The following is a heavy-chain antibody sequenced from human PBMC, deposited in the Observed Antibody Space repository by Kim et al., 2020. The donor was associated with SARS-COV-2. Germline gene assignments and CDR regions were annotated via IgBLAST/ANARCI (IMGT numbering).Heavy chain of an antibody. J-gene: IGHJ6*02. V-gene: IGHV3-23*01. Sequence: GGSLRLSCAASGFTFRNYAMSWVRQAPGKGLEWVSGISGSGTNTYYTDSVKGRFTISRDTSKNTLFLQMSSLRAEDTAVYYCAKGQADYYYYYGMDVWGQGTTVTVSS. CDR3: AKGQADYYYYYGMDV. CDR1: GFTFRNYA. CDR2: ISGSGTNT.